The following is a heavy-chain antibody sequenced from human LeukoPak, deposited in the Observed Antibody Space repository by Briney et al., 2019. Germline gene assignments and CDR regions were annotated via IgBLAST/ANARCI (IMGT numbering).Heavy chain of an antibody. CDR3: ARDRTGNNWFDP. CDR1: GDSISTYY. CDR2: IYYSGSA. Sequence: SETLSLTCTVSGDSISTYYWNCIRQPPGEGLEWIGYIYYSGSANYNPSLKSRVTISVDTSKNQVSLKLSSVTAADTAVYYCARDRTGNNWFDPWGQGTLVTVSA. J-gene: IGHJ5*02. D-gene: IGHD1-1*01. V-gene: IGHV4-59*01.